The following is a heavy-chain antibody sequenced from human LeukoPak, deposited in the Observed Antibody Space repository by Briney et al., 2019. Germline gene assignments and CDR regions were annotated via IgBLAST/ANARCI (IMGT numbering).Heavy chain of an antibody. CDR3: ARGPTRYYFDY. J-gene: IGHJ4*02. Sequence: SETLSLTCTVSGGSISSSSYYWGWIRQPPGKGLEWMGSIYYSGSTYYHPSLKSRVTISVDTSKNQFSLKLSSVAAADTAVYYCARGPTRYYFDYWGQGTLVTVSS. V-gene: IGHV4-39*07. CDR1: GGSISSSSYY. CDR2: IYYSGST.